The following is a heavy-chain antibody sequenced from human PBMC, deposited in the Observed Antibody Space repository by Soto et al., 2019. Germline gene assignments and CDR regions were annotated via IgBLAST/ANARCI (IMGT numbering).Heavy chain of an antibody. CDR1: GYTFTDYY. CDR3: ARVTSFQDGMDV. D-gene: IGHD2-2*01. Sequence: QVQLVQSGAEVKKPGASVRVSCKASGYTFTDYYLHWLRQAPGQGLEWMGWINPITGDTKSTQKFQARVTMTRDTSIGTASLELTSLTSDDTAVYYCARVTSFQDGMDVWGQGTTVSVS. J-gene: IGHJ6*02. V-gene: IGHV1-2*02. CDR2: INPITGDT.